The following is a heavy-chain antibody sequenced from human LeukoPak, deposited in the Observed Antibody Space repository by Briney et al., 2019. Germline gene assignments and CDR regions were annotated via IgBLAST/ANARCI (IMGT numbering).Heavy chain of an antibody. CDR1: GGSFSGYY. CDR2: INHSGST. V-gene: IGHV4-34*01. CDR3: ARLPDISGWPFDY. J-gene: IGHJ4*02. Sequence: SETLSLTCAVYGGSFSGYYWSWIRQPPGKGLEWIGEINHSGSTNYNPSLKSRVTISIDRSKNQFSLKLMSVTAADTAIYYCARLPDISGWPFDYWGQGMLVTVSS. D-gene: IGHD6-19*01.